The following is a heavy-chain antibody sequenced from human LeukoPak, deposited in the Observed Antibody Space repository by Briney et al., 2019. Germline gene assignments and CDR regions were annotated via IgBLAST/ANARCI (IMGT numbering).Heavy chain of an antibody. D-gene: IGHD3-16*02. CDR3: AKALDYHYYMDV. Sequence: PGGSLRLSSAASGFIFDDYAMHWVRQAPGQGVKWVSGISWNSDSIGYADSVKGRFTISRYNAKNSLYLQMNSLRGEDTALYYCAKALDYHYYMDVWGKGTTVTISS. J-gene: IGHJ6*03. CDR1: GFIFDDYA. V-gene: IGHV3-9*01. CDR2: ISWNSDSI.